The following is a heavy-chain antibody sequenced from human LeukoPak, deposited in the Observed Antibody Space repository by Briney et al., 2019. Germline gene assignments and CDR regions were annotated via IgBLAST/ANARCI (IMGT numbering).Heavy chain of an antibody. CDR2: ITGSGGTT. J-gene: IGHJ4*02. CDR1: VFTFSSHA. CDR3: AKGPSLFDY. Sequence: GGSLRLSCAASVFTFSSHAMSWVRQTPGKGLEWVSAITGSGGTTYYAGSVKGRFTISRDNSKNTLYLQMNSLRAEDTAVYYCAKGPSLFDYWGQGTLVTVSS. V-gene: IGHV3-23*01.